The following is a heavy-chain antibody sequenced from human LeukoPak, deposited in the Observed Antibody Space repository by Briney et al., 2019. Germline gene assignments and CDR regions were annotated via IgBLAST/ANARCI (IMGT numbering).Heavy chain of an antibody. CDR3: ARANSGYLAFDI. J-gene: IGHJ3*02. D-gene: IGHD5-12*01. Sequence: GGSLRLSCAASGFTFSSYGMHWVRQATGKGLEWVSAIGTAGDTYYPGSVKGRFTISRENAKNSLYLQMNSLRAGDTAVYYCARANSGYLAFDIWGQGTMVTVSS. V-gene: IGHV3-13*01. CDR1: GFTFSSYG. CDR2: IGTAGDT.